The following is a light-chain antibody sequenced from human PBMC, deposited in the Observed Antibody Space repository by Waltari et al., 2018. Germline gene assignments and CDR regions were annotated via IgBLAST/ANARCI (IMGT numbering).Light chain of an antibody. CDR2: DDS. CDR1: NIGSHT. J-gene: IGLJ1*01. CDR3: QVWDRSSDHYV. Sequence: SYVLTQPPSVSVAPRETAWITCGGVNIGSHTVHWYQQKPGQAPVLVVYDDSHRPSGIPERFSGSNSESTATLTISRVEAGDEADYFCQVWDRSSDHYVLGTGTKVTVL. V-gene: IGLV3-21*02.